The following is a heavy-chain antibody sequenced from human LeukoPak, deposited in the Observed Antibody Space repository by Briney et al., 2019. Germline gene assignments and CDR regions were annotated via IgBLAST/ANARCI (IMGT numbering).Heavy chain of an antibody. CDR2: ISSSSSYI. D-gene: IGHD1-26*01. Sequence: GGSLRLSCAASGFTFNNYVMGWVRQAPGKGLEWVSSISSSSSYIYYADSVKGRFTISRENAKNSLYLQINSLRAEDAAVYYCARDKSGAGGSYSDAFDIWGQGTMVTVSS. V-gene: IGHV3-21*01. CDR1: GFTFNNYV. CDR3: ARDKSGAGGSYSDAFDI. J-gene: IGHJ3*02.